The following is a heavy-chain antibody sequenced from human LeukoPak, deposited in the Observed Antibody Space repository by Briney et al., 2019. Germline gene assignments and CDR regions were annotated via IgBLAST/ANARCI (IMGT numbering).Heavy chain of an antibody. CDR1: GFTLRSHC. CDR3: ARDLRYYDSSGYYY. V-gene: IGHV3-33*08. CDR2: IWYDGSNK. J-gene: IGHJ4*02. D-gene: IGHD3-22*01. Sequence: GSLRLSWAAFGFTLRSHCMHWVRQAPGKGLGWGAVIWYDGSNKYYADSVKGRFTISRDNSKNTLYLQMNSLRAEDTAVYYCARDLRYYDSSGYYYWGQGTLVTVSS.